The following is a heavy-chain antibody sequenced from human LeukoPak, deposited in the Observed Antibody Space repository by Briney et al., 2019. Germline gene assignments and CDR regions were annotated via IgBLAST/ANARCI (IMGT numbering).Heavy chain of an antibody. CDR1: GFTFSFYW. Sequence: GSLRLSCAASGFTFSFYWMSWVRQAPGKGLEWVANIKQDGSEKYYVDSVKGRFTISRDNAKNSLYLQMDSLRAEDTAVYYCARGQGRDPYYFVYWGQGTLVTVSS. V-gene: IGHV3-7*01. J-gene: IGHJ4*02. CDR2: IKQDGSEK. CDR3: ARGQGRDPYYFVY.